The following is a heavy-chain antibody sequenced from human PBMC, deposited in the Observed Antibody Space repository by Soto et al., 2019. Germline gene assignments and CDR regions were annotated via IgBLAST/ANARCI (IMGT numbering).Heavy chain of an antibody. Sequence: GGSLRLSCAASGFTFSSYAMSWVRQAPGKGLEWVSAISGSGGSTYYADSVKGRFTISRDNSKNTLYLQMNSLRAEDTAVYYCAKTSITMVRGVRPAQLGGGYFDYWGQGTLVTVSS. CDR3: AKTSITMVRGVRPAQLGGGYFDY. D-gene: IGHD3-10*01. CDR1: GFTFSSYA. J-gene: IGHJ4*02. CDR2: ISGSGGST. V-gene: IGHV3-23*01.